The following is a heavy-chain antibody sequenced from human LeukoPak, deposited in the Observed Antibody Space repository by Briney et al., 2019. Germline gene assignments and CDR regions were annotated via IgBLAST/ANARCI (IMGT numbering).Heavy chain of an antibody. CDR1: GYSFSSYA. V-gene: IGHV3-23*01. D-gene: IGHD3-3*01. J-gene: IGHJ4*02. CDR2: ISGSGGST. Sequence: GESLKISCKGSGYSFSSYAMSWVRQAPGKGLEWVSAISGSGGSTYYADSVKGRFTISRDNSKNTLYLQMNSLRAEDTAVNYCAKDRASGYDFWSGYFGPEGYYFDYWGQGTLVTVSS. CDR3: AKDRASGYDFWSGYFGPEGYYFDY.